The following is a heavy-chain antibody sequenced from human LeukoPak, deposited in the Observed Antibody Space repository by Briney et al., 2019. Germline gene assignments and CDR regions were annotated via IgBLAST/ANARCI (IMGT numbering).Heavy chain of an antibody. J-gene: IGHJ5*02. CDR1: GGSISSYY. CDR3: AREDRFLEWSSKFDP. V-gene: IGHV4-59*01. D-gene: IGHD3-3*01. CDR2: IYYSGST. Sequence: SETLSLTCTVSGGSISSYYWSWIRQPPGKGLEWIGYIYYSGSTNYNPSLKSRVTISVDTSKNQFSLKLSSVTAADTAVYYCAREDRFLEWSSKFDPWGQGTLVTVSS.